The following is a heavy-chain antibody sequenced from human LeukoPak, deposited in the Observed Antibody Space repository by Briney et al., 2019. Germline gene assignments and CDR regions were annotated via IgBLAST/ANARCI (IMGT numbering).Heavy chain of an antibody. Sequence: GGSLRLSCAASGFTFSSYAMSWVRQAPGKGLEWVSAISGSGGSTYYADSVKGRFTISRDNSKNTLYLQMNSLRAEDTAVYYCAKSAGYCSGGSCHGEYFQHWGQGTLVTVSS. CDR3: AKSAGYCSGGSCHGEYFQH. D-gene: IGHD2-15*01. V-gene: IGHV3-23*01. J-gene: IGHJ1*01. CDR1: GFTFSSYA. CDR2: ISGSGGST.